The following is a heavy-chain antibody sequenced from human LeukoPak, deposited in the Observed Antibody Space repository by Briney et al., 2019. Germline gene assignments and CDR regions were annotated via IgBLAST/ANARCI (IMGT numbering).Heavy chain of an antibody. V-gene: IGHV3-9*01. Sequence: PGGSLRLSCAASGFTFSSYWMSWVRQAPGKGLEWVSGISWNSGSIGYADSVKGRFTISRDNAKNSLYLQMNSLRAEDTALYYCAKAFIRYSIASGYSIASGSSFDYWGQGTLVTVSS. J-gene: IGHJ4*02. CDR3: AKAFIRYSIASGYSIASGSSFDY. D-gene: IGHD6-6*01. CDR1: GFTFSSYW. CDR2: ISWNSGSI.